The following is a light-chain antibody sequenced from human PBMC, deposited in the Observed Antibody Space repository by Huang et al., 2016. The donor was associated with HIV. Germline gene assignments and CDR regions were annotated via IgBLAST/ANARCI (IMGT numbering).Light chain of an antibody. J-gene: IGKJ4*01. CDR2: DAS. Sequence: EIVLTQSPATLSFSPGERATLSCRASQSVSSYLAWYQHKPGQAPRLLIYDASTRATGIPGSVSGSGSGTDFTLTISSLEPEDFAVYYCQQRRNWLTFGGGTKVEIK. CDR1: QSVSSY. CDR3: QQRRNWLT. V-gene: IGKV3-11*01.